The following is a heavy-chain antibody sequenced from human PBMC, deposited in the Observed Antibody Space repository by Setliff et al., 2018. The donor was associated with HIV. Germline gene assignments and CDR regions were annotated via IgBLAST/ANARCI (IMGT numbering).Heavy chain of an antibody. J-gene: IGHJ6*03. CDR3: ARALIYCTNGVCYHYYYMDV. CDR2: ISAYNGNT. Sequence: ASVKVSCKASGYTFTSYGISWVRQAPGQGLEWMGWISAYNGNTNYAQKLQGRVTMTTDTSTSTAYMELRGLRSDDTAVYYCARALIYCTNGVCYHYYYMDVWGKGTTVTVSS. CDR1: GYTFTSYG. D-gene: IGHD2-8*01. V-gene: IGHV1-18*01.